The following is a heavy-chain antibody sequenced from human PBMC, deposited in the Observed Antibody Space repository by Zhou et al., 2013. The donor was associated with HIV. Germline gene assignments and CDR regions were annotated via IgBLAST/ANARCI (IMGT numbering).Heavy chain of an antibody. Sequence: QVQLVQSGPDLKTPGASVKVSCQIYGYTLTELAIHWVRLVSGQGLEWMGGFDPEKRETILSHKFHDRLVLTEHISTDTAYMELRRLRTDDTAVYYCATDRDLTSMTINYFQKWGQGTLITVSS. CDR1: GYTLTELA. CDR3: ATDRDLTSMTINYFQK. D-gene: IGHD2-21*02. J-gene: IGHJ1*01. V-gene: IGHV1-24*01. CDR2: FDPEKRET.